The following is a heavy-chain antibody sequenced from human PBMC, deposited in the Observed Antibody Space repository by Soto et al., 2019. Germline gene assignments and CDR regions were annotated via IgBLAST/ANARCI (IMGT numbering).Heavy chain of an antibody. CDR1: GGSVSDYY. V-gene: IGHV4-4*07. CDR3: VRLPLCVSDCHFAS. Sequence: QLPLQESGPGLVKPSETLSLTCTVYGGSVSDYYWSWVRQPAGKGLEWIGRIRPGGNTNYSPSLMSRVTMSVDPSRNQFSLKLTSVTAADPAVYYGVRLPLCVSDCHFASLAQGALGTVAS. D-gene: IGHD2-21*02. CDR2: IRPGGNT. J-gene: IGHJ5*01.